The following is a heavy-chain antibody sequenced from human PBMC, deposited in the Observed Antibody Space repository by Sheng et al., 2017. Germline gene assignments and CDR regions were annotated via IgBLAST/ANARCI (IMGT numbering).Heavy chain of an antibody. CDR2: INGEGTEK. CDR1: GFTLSTSW. J-gene: IGHJ4*02. Sequence: EVQLVESGGGLVQPGGSLRLSCAASGFTLSTSWTSWVRQAPGKGLEWVANINGEGTEKNYVDSVKGRFTISRDNAKNSLYLQMHSLGVEDTAVYYCVRDGKNCRGGICHPYWGQGTLVTVSS. D-gene: IGHD2-15*01. CDR3: VRDGKNCRGGICHPY. V-gene: IGHV3-7*01.